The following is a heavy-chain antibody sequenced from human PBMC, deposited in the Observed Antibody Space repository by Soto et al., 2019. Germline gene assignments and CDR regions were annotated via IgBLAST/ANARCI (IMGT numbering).Heavy chain of an antibody. D-gene: IGHD5-18*01. J-gene: IGHJ4*02. Sequence: EVQLVESGGGLVQPGRSLRLSCAASGFTFDDYAMHWVRQAPGKGLEWVSGISWNSGIIDYAASVKGRFTISRDNAKNSLYLQMNSLRAEDTALYYCAKGYSYGVLEPLGYWGQGTLVTVSS. CDR2: ISWNSGII. CDR1: GFTFDDYA. CDR3: AKGYSYGVLEPLGY. V-gene: IGHV3-9*01.